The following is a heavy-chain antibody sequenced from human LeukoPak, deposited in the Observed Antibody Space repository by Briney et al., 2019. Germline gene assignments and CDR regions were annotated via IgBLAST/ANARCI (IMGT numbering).Heavy chain of an antibody. Sequence: KTSETLSLTCAVYGGSFSGYYWSWIRQPPGKGLEWIGEINHSGSTNYDPSLKSRVTISVDTSKNQFSLKLSSVTAADTAVYYCARAGTSGYCSSTSCYFGLFDYWGQGTLVTVSS. CDR1: GGSFSGYY. J-gene: IGHJ4*02. CDR2: INHSGST. V-gene: IGHV4-34*01. D-gene: IGHD2-2*03. CDR3: ARAGTSGYCSSTSCYFGLFDY.